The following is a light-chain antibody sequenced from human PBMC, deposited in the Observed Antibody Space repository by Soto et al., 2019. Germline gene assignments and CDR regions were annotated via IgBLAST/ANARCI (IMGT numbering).Light chain of an antibody. J-gene: IGLJ1*01. CDR1: SSNIGAGYD. CDR2: SNN. Sequence: QSVLTQPPSVSGAPGQRVTISCTGSSSNIGAGYDVNGYQRLPGTAPKVLIYSNNNRPSGVPDRFSGSKSGTSASLAITGLQAEDEADYYCQSYYSSLGGADVFGTGTKVTLL. CDR3: QSYYSSLGGADV. V-gene: IGLV1-40*01.